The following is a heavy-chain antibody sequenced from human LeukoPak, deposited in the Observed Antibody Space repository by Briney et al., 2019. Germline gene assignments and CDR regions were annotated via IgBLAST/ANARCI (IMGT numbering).Heavy chain of an antibody. V-gene: IGHV1-18*01. Sequence: ASVKVSCKASGYTFTSSGISWVRQAPGQGLEWMGWISAYNGNTHYARRFQGRVTMTTDTSTNTAYMELRSLRSDDTAVYYCARDPMVRGVMVAFDIWGQGTMVTVSS. D-gene: IGHD3-10*01. J-gene: IGHJ3*02. CDR3: ARDPMVRGVMVAFDI. CDR1: GYTFTSSG. CDR2: ISAYNGNT.